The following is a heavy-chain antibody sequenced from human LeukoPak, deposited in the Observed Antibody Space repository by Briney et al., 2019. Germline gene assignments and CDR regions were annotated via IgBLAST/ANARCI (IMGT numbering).Heavy chain of an antibody. CDR3: AKVRDGYKHTPDY. J-gene: IGHJ4*02. CDR1: GFTFSSYA. CDR2: ISGSGGST. V-gene: IGHV3-23*01. Sequence: PGGSLGLSCAASGFTFSSYAMSWARQAPGKGLEWVSTISGSGGSTYYADSVKGRFTISRDNSKNTLYLQVNSLRAEDTAVYYCAKVRDGYKHTPDYWGQGTLVTVSS. D-gene: IGHD5-24*01.